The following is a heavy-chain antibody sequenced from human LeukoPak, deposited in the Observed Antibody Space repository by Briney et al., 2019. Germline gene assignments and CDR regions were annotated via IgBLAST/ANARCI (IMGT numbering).Heavy chain of an antibody. CDR1: GGSFSGYY. Sequence: SETLSLTCAVYGGSFSGYYWSWIRQPPGKGLEWIGEINHSGSTNYNPSLKSRVTISVDTSKNQFSLKLSSVTAADTAVYYCARGGDSSSWYLYYFDYWGQGTLVTVSS. V-gene: IGHV4-34*01. D-gene: IGHD6-13*01. CDR3: ARGGDSSSWYLYYFDY. CDR2: INHSGST. J-gene: IGHJ4*02.